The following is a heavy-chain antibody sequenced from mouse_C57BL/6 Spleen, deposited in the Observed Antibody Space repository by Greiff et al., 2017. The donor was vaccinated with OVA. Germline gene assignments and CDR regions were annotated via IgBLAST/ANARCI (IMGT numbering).Heavy chain of an antibody. CDR2: INPNNGGT. CDR3: ARAYYYGSSYWYFDV. CDR1: GYTFTDYN. J-gene: IGHJ1*03. V-gene: IGHV1-18*01. Sequence: VQLKESGPELVKPGASVKIPCKASGYTFTDYNMDWVKQSHGKSLEWIGDINPNNGGTIYNQKFKGKATLNVDKSSSTAYMERRSLTSEDTAVYYCARAYYYGSSYWYFDVWGTGTTVTVSS. D-gene: IGHD1-1*01.